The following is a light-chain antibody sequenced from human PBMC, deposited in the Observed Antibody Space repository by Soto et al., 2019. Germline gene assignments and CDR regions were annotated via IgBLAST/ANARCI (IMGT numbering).Light chain of an antibody. J-gene: IGKJ4*01. V-gene: IGKV1-27*01. CDR3: QKCKVAPFT. CDR2: AAS. Sequence: ILMTQSPSSLSAFVGDRVTITCRASQDIGNFLAWYQQKPGKVPKLLIYAASTLQSGVPSRFIGSGSGTDFTLTISSLQPEDVATYYCQKCKVAPFTFGGGTKVDIK. CDR1: QDIGNF.